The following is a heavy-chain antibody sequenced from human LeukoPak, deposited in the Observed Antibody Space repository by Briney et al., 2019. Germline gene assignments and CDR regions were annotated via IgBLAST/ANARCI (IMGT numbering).Heavy chain of an antibody. J-gene: IGHJ4*02. D-gene: IGHD3-9*01. V-gene: IGHV3-74*01. CDR2: INSDGTST. Sequence: GGSLRLSCAASGFTFSIYWMHWVRQAPGKGLVWVSRINSDGTSTGYADSVRGRFSISRDNAENTLYLQMNSLGAEDTAVYYCARDFDQPSGNWGQGTLVTVSS. CDR1: GFTFSIYW. CDR3: ARDFDQPSGN.